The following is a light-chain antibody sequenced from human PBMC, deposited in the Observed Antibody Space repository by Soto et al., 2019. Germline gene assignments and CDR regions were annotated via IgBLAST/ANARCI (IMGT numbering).Light chain of an antibody. CDR1: SSHIGGNS. CDR2: DDD. CDR3: GSWDSSLSAYV. V-gene: IGLV1-51*01. Sequence: SVLSQPPPVSAAPRQRGTISSPGSSSHIGGNSVSWYQQLPGTAPKLLIYDDDKRPSGIPDRFSGSKSGTSATLGITGFQTGDEADYYCGSWDSSLSAYVFGTGTKVTVL. J-gene: IGLJ1*01.